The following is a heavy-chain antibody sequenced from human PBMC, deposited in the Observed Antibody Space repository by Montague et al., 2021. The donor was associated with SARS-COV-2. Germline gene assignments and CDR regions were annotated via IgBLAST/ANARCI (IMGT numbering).Heavy chain of an antibody. V-gene: IGHV4-39*01. CDR2: FYYSGIT. Sequence: SETLSLTCNVSGGSMSSSFYYRGWIRQPPGKGLEWIGSFYYSGITYYNPSLKSRVTISVDTSKNQFSLKLSSVTAADTAVYYCAGSVVIVALNYFDYWGQGTLVTVSS. CDR1: GGSMSSSFYY. J-gene: IGHJ4*02. CDR3: AGSVVIVALNYFDY. D-gene: IGHD2-21*01.